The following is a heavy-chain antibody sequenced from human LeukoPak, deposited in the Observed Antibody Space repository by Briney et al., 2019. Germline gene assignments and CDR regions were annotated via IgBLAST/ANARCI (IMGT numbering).Heavy chain of an antibody. CDR2: IKSKGNGGTK. J-gene: IGHJ4*02. V-gene: IGHV3-15*01. Sequence: GGSLRLSCVASGFAFTKAWMTWVRQAPGKGLEWVGRIKSKGNGGTKEYAAPVKGRFTISRDDSKNTVYLQMDSLITEDTAVYYCTTNAAVGTWEIFDYWGQGTRVTVSS. D-gene: IGHD6-13*01. CDR3: TTNAAVGTWEIFDY. CDR1: GFAFTKAW.